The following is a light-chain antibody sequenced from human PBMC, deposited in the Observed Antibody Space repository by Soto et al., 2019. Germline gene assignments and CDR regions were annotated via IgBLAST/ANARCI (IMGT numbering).Light chain of an antibody. CDR2: DAS. CDR3: QQRTIWPRGFT. Sequence: EIVLTQSPATLSLSPGGRATLSCRASQSVSRYLAWYQQKPGQAPRLLIYDASNRATGIPARFSGSGSGTDFTLTISSLEPEDFAVYYCQQRTIWPRGFTFGPGTKLDIK. V-gene: IGKV3-11*01. J-gene: IGKJ3*01. CDR1: QSVSRY.